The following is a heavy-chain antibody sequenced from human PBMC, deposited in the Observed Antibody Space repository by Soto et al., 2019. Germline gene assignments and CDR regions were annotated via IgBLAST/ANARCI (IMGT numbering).Heavy chain of an antibody. J-gene: IGHJ1*01. D-gene: IGHD6-13*01. Sequence: GGSLRLSCAASGFTFDDYAMHWVRQVPGKGLGWVSGINWNSGSIGYGDSVKGRFAISRDNAKNPLHLQRNSLSAEDTALDYCVKDESINWYSGHYRHWGQGTLVTVSS. CDR1: GFTFDDYA. V-gene: IGHV3-9*01. CDR2: INWNSGSI. CDR3: VKDESINWYSGHYRH.